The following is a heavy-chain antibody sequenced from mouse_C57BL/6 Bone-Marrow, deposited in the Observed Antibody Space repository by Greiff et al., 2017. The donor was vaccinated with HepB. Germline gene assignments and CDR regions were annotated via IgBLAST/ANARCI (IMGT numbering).Heavy chain of an antibody. CDR3: ARGELTYFDY. CDR2: ISGGGGNT. J-gene: IGHJ2*01. CDR1: GFTFSSYT. V-gene: IGHV5-9*01. Sequence: EVHLVESGGGLVKPGGSLKLSCAASGFTFSSYTMSWVRQTPEKRLEWVATISGGGGNTYYPDSVKGRFTISRDNAKNTLYLQMSSLRAEDTALYYCARGELTYFDYWGPGTTLTVSS.